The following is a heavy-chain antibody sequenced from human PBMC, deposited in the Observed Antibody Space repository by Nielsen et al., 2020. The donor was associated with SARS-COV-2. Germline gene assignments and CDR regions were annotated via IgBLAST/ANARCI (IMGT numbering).Heavy chain of an antibody. CDR1: GFSFSSYT. CDR3: AKCPPGVVTLLDY. D-gene: IGHD4-23*01. Sequence: GGSLRLSCAASGFSFSSYTMNWVRQAPGKGLEWVSSLSSTNRYIYHADSVKGRFTVSRDNAKNSLTLQMNSLRAEDTALYYCAKCPPGVVTLLDYWGQGTLVTVSS. V-gene: IGHV3-21*01. CDR2: LSSTNRYI. J-gene: IGHJ4*02.